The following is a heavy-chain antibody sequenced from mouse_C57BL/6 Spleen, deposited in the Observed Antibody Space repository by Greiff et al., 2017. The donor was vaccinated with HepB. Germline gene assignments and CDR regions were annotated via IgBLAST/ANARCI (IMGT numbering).Heavy chain of an antibody. V-gene: IGHV5-6*01. CDR2: ISSGGSYT. CDR1: GFTFSSYG. Sequence: EVQGVESGGDLVKPGGSLKLSCAASGFTFSSYGMSWVRQTPDKRLEWVATISSGGSYTYYPDSVKGRFTISRDNAKNTLYLQMSSLESEDTAMYYCARQHFDYWGQGTTPTVSS. J-gene: IGHJ2*01. CDR3: ARQHFDY.